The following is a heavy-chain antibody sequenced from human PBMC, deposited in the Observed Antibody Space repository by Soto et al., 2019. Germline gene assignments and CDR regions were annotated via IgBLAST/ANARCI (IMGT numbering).Heavy chain of an antibody. CDR1: GYTFSNHG. V-gene: IGHV1-18*04. CDR3: ARGRREFGEVFVGYVH. CDR2: ISAYNGNN. J-gene: IGHJ1*01. Sequence: ASVKVSRKASGYTFSNHGISWVRQAPGQGLEWLGWISAYNGNNKYAEKVQDRVTMTTDTSASTAYMELRSLRSEDTAVYYCARGRREFGEVFVGYVHWGQGTLVTVSS. D-gene: IGHD3-10*01.